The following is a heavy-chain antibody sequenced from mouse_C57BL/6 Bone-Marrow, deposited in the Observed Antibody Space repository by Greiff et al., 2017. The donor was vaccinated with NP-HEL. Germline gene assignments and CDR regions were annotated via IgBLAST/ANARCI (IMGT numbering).Heavy chain of an antibody. CDR2: IDPEDGEP. D-gene: IGHD1-1*01. V-gene: IGHV14-2*01. Sequence: VQLQQSGAELVKPGASVKLSCTASGFNIKDYYMHWVKQRTEQGLEWIGRIDPEDGEPKYAPKFQGKATITADTSSNTAYLQLSSLTSEDTAVYYCAFITTVVAAESAMDYWGQGTSVTVSS. CDR3: AFITTVVAAESAMDY. J-gene: IGHJ4*01. CDR1: GFNIKDYY.